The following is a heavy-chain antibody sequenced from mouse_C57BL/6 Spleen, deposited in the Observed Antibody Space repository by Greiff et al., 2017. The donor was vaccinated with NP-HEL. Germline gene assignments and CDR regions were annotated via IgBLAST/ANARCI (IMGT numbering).Heavy chain of an antibody. CDR1: GYTLTSYW. Sequence: QVQLQQPGAELVKPGASVKMSCKASGYTLTSYWITWVKQRPGQGLEWIGDIYPGSGSTNYNEKFKSKATLTVDTSSSTAYMQLSSLTSEDSAVYYCARWDYDSLYYFDYWGQGTTLTVSS. J-gene: IGHJ2*01. CDR3: ARWDYDSLYYFDY. V-gene: IGHV1-55*01. CDR2: IYPGSGST. D-gene: IGHD2-4*01.